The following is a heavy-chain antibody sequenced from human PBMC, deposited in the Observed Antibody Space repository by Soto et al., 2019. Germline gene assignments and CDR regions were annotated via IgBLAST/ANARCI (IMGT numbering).Heavy chain of an antibody. CDR3: ASRVRIDAFDI. J-gene: IGHJ3*02. CDR1: SGSISRYY. CDR2: ISYSGST. Sequence: QVQLQESGPGLVKPSETLSLTCTVSSGSISRYYWTWIRQPPGKGLEWIGYISYSGSTNYNPSLKSRFTISADTSKNQFSLKLSSVTAADTAVYYCASRVRIDAFDIWGQGTMVTVSS. V-gene: IGHV4-59*08. D-gene: IGHD1-1*01.